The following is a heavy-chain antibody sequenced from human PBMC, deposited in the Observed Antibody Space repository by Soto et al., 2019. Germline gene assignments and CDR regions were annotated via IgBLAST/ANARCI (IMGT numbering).Heavy chain of an antibody. D-gene: IGHD3-22*01. V-gene: IGHV3-30*18. CDR3: AKPHSSGYYSDAFDI. CDR1: GFTFSSYG. J-gene: IGHJ3*02. Sequence: QVQLVESGGGVVQPGRSLRLSCAASGFTFSSYGMHWVRQAPGKGLEWVAVIPYDGSYKYYADSVKGRFTISRDNSXNTLYLQMNSLRAEDTAVYYCAKPHSSGYYSDAFDIWGQGTMVTVSS. CDR2: IPYDGSYK.